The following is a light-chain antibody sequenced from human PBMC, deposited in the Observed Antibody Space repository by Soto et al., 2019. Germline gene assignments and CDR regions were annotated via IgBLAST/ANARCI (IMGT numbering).Light chain of an antibody. V-gene: IGKV1-39*01. Sequence: DIQMTQSPSSLYASVGDRVTITCRASQSISSYLNWYQQKPGKAPTLLIYAASSFQSGVPSRFSGSGSGTDFTLTISSLQPEDFATYSCQQNDIAPRTFGQGTKVEIK. CDR3: QQNDIAPRT. CDR1: QSISSY. J-gene: IGKJ1*01. CDR2: AAS.